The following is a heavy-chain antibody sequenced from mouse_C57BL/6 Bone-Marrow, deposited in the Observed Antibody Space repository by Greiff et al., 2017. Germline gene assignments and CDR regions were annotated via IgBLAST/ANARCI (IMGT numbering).Heavy chain of an antibody. CDR1: GYTFTSYG. CDR3: VCAQFIRFAD. Sequence: VQLQQSGAELARPGASVKLSCKASGYTFTSYGISWVKQRTGKGLEWIGESYPRSGNTYYNEKFKGKATLTADKSSSQAYMELSSLSSEDSAVYFCVCAQFIRFADGGQGTLVTVSA. J-gene: IGHJ3*01. D-gene: IGHD1-1*01. V-gene: IGHV1-81*01. CDR2: SYPRSGNT.